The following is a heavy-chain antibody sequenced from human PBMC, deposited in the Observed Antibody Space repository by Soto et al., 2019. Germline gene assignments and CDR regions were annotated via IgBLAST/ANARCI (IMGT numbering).Heavy chain of an antibody. CDR3: ARDRGRYMDV. Sequence: KQSQTLSLTCAISGDSVSTNNAAWNWIRQSPSRGLEWLGRTYYRSKWFHDYPVSVKNRVIINPDTSSNQFSLQLNSVTPEDTAVYYCARDRGRYMDVWGKGTTVTVSS. CDR2: TYYRSKWFH. V-gene: IGHV6-1*01. CDR1: GDSVSTNNAA. D-gene: IGHD3-10*01. J-gene: IGHJ6*03.